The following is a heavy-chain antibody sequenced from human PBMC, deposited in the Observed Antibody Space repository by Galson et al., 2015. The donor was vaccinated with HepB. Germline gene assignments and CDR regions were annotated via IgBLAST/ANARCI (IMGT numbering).Heavy chain of an antibody. CDR3: ARDPAHGNYFDY. Sequence: SLRLSCAASGFMFSDYAMHWVRQAPGKGLEWVAVISYDGNTKQYGDSVKGRFTISRDKSKTTLHLQMNSLRAEDTAVYYCARDPAHGNYFDYWGQGTLVTVSS. V-gene: IGHV3-30-3*01. CDR2: ISYDGNTK. J-gene: IGHJ4*02. D-gene: IGHD1-26*01. CDR1: GFMFSDYA.